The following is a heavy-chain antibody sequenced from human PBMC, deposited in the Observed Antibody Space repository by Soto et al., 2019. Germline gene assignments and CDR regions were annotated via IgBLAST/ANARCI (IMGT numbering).Heavy chain of an antibody. CDR2: ISGSGGST. D-gene: IGHD3-9*01. J-gene: IGHJ4*02. Sequence: GGSLRLSCAASGFTFSSYAMSWVRQAPGKGLEWVSAISGSGGSTYYADSVKGRFTISRDNSKNTLYLQMNSLRAEDTAVYYCAKTDYGPYYDILTGYRGPFDYWGQGTLVTVSS. CDR3: AKTDYGPYYDILTGYRGPFDY. V-gene: IGHV3-23*01. CDR1: GFTFSSYA.